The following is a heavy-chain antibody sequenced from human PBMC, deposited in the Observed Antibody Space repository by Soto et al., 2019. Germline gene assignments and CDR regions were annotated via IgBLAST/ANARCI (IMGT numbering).Heavy chain of an antibody. Sequence: QVHLVESGGGVVQPGRSLTLSCAASGFSFRTSGMHWVRQARGKGLEWVTGMWYDGHVEGYLDSVKGRFTISRDNSNSLMSLQMSNLRVDDTAVYYCARGLPKVAGGAFDIWGHGTMVTVSS. J-gene: IGHJ3*02. CDR2: MWYDGHVE. D-gene: IGHD2-15*01. CDR1: GFSFRTSG. V-gene: IGHV3-33*01. CDR3: ARGLPKVAGGAFDI.